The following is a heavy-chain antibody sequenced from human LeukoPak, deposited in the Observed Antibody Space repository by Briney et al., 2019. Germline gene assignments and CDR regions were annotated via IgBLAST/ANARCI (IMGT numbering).Heavy chain of an antibody. V-gene: IGHV3-64D*06. CDR3: VREGLERRTNFDY. D-gene: IGHD1-1*01. CDR1: GFTFTSHV. CDR2: ISMNVQTT. J-gene: IGHJ4*02. Sequence: GGSLRLSCSASGFTFTSHVMHWVRQAPGKGLQYISGISMNVQTTYYAGSVKGRFTISRDSSKNTVYLQMNSLTAEDTAVYYCVREGLERRTNFDYWGQGTLVSVSS.